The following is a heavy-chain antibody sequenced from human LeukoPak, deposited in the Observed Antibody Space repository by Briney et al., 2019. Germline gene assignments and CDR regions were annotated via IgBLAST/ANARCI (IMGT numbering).Heavy chain of an antibody. V-gene: IGHV1-2*02. Sequence: ASVKVSCKASGYTFTGYYMHWVRQAPGQGLEWMGWINPNSGGTNYAQKFQGRVTMTRDTSISTAYMELSRLRSDDTAVYYCATEPTSDPSGSYYVDYWGQGTLVTVSS. D-gene: IGHD1-26*01. CDR1: GYTFTGYY. CDR3: ATEPTSDPSGSYYVDY. J-gene: IGHJ4*02. CDR2: INPNSGGT.